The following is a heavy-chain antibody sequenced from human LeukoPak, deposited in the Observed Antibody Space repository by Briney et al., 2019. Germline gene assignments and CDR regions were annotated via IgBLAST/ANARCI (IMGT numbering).Heavy chain of an antibody. D-gene: IGHD2-2*01. J-gene: IGHJ6*03. CDR2: IWYDGSNK. Sequence: GGSLRLSCAASGFTFSSYGMHWVRQAPGKGLEWVAVIWYDGSNKYYADSVKGRFTISRDNSKNTLYLQMNSLRAEDTAVYYFAKLGYCSSTSCYPYYYYYYMDVWGKGTTVTVSS. V-gene: IGHV3-33*06. CDR1: GFTFSSYG. CDR3: AKLGYCSSTSCYPYYYYYYMDV.